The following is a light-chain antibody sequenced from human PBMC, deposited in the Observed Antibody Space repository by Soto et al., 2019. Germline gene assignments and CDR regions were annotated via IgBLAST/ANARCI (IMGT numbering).Light chain of an antibody. V-gene: IGKV3-15*01. Sequence: EIVMTQSPATLSVSPGERATLSCRASQSVSSNLAWYQQKPGQAPRLLIYGAFTRATGIPARFSGSGSGTEFTLTISSLQSEAFAVYYCQQYKNWPPLTFGGGTKVEIK. J-gene: IGKJ4*01. CDR2: GAF. CDR3: QQYKNWPPLT. CDR1: QSVSSN.